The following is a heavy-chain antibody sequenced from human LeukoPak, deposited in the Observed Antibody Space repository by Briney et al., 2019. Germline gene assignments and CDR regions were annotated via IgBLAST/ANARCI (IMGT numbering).Heavy chain of an antibody. CDR2: IYYTGNT. J-gene: IGHJ4*02. V-gene: IGHV4-59*01. D-gene: IGHD6-19*01. CDR1: GGSISSYY. CDR3: AIASYSSGWLLFDY. Sequence: SETLSLTCTVSGGSISSYYWTWIRQPPGKGLEWIGYIYYTGNTNYNPSLKSRVTISVDTSKNQFSLKLSSVTAADTAVYYCAIASYSSGWLLFDYWGQGTLVTVSS.